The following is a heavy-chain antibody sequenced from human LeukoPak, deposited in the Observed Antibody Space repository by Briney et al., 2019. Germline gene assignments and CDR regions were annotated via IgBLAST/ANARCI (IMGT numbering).Heavy chain of an antibody. Sequence: SETLSLTCTVSGGSISSYYWSWIRQPPGKGLEWIGYIYYSGSTNYNPSLKSRVTISVDTSKNQFSLKLSSVTAADTAVYYCARGLYSSSWPVDYWGQGTLVTVSS. CDR1: GGSISSYY. V-gene: IGHV4-59*12. D-gene: IGHD6-13*01. CDR2: IYYSGST. J-gene: IGHJ4*02. CDR3: ARGLYSSSWPVDY.